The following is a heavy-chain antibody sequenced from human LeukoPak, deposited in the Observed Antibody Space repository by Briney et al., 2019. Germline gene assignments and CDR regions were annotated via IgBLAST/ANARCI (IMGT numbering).Heavy chain of an antibody. D-gene: IGHD1-26*01. V-gene: IGHV4-61*01. J-gene: IGHJ4*02. Sequence: SETLSLTCTVSGGSVNSGSYYWNWIRQPPGKGLEWIGYIHYSGSTNYNPSLKSRVTISVDTSKNQFSLKLSSVTAADTAVYYCARAAYSGSYHSDYWGQGTLVTVSS. CDR3: ARAAYSGSYHSDY. CDR2: IHYSGST. CDR1: GGSVNSGSYY.